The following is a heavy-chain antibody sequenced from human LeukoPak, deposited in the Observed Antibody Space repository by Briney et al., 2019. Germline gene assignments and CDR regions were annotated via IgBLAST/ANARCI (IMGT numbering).Heavy chain of an antibody. CDR2: IYYSGST. Sequence: PSETLSLTCTVSGGSISSSSYYWGWIRQPPGKGLEWIGSIYYSGSTYYNPSLKSRVTISVDTSKNQFSLKLSSVTAADTAVYYCARVHLGVYDFWSGYYTPYYFDYWGQGTLVTVSS. V-gene: IGHV4-39*07. J-gene: IGHJ4*02. CDR3: ARVHLGVYDFWSGYYTPYYFDY. D-gene: IGHD3-3*01. CDR1: GGSISSSSYY.